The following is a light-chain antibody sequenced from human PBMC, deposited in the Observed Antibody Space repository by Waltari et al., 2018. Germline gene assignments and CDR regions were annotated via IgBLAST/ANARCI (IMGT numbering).Light chain of an antibody. Sequence: QSALTQPASVSGSPGQSITISCTGSSSDVGNFNLVSWYQLHPGKPPKLLIFEATKRPEGISYHFSGSKSGNTASLTISGLQAEDEADYFCCSYAGSSSPRLFGGGTKLSVL. CDR3: CSYAGSSSPRL. CDR1: SSDVGNFNL. J-gene: IGLJ3*02. CDR2: EAT. V-gene: IGLV2-23*01.